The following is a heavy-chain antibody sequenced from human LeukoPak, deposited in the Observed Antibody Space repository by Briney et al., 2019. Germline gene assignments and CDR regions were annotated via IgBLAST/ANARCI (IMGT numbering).Heavy chain of an antibody. CDR3: AMGKVERVPSITMVRGVSYVY. D-gene: IGHD3-10*01. J-gene: IGHJ4*02. Sequence: SETLSYTCTVTGGTISSHHWSWIRQPPAKELEWIGYIYYRQRTNYKPSLKSRVTISVDTSKNQFSLKLSSVTAADTAVYYCAMGKVERVPSITMVRGVSYVYWGQRTLVTVSS. CDR2: IYYRQRT. CDR1: GGTISSHH. V-gene: IGHV4-59*11.